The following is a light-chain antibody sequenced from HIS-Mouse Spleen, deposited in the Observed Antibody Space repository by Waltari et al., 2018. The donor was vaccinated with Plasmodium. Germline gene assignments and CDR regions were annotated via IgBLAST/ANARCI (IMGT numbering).Light chain of an antibody. CDR2: KAS. V-gene: IGKV1-5*03. CDR3: QQYNSYWT. CDR1: QSISSW. Sequence: DIQMTQSPSTLSASVADRVPITSRASQSISSWLSWYQQKPGKAPKLLIYKASSLESGGPSRFSGSGSGTEFTLTISSLQPDDFATYYCQQYNSYWTFGQGTKVEIK. J-gene: IGKJ1*01.